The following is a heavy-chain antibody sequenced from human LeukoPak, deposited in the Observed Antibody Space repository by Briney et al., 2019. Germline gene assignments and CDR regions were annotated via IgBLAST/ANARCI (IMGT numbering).Heavy chain of an antibody. D-gene: IGHD6-19*01. CDR2: IGIRGDT. CDR1: GFTFIDYD. Sequence: GGSLRLSSAASGFTFIDYDMHWVRQVIGKGLEWVSAIGIRGDTHYSGSVKGRFTISRENAESSLYLQMNSLRAEDTAVYYCARGGIQVSGIDEFDYWGQGTLVTVSS. CDR3: ARGGIQVSGIDEFDY. J-gene: IGHJ4*02. V-gene: IGHV3-13*01.